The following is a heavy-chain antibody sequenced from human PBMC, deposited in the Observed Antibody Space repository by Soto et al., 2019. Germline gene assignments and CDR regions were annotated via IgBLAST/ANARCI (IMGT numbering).Heavy chain of an antibody. CDR1: GGTFSSYA. D-gene: IGHD6-13*01. CDR3: ARVEQQLDMYYYYYGMDV. J-gene: IGHJ6*02. Sequence: GASVKVSCKASGGTFSSYAISWVRQAPGQGLEWMGGIIPIFGTANYAQKFQGRVTITADESTSTAYMELSSLRSEDTAVYYCARVEQQLDMYYYYYGMDVWGQGTTVTVSS. CDR2: IIPIFGTA. V-gene: IGHV1-69*13.